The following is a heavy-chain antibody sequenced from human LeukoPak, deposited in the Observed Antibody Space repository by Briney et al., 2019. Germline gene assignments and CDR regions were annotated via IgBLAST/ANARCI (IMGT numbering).Heavy chain of an antibody. D-gene: IGHD3-22*01. J-gene: IGHJ4*02. CDR2: ISSGSSYI. Sequence: GGSLRLSCAASGYTFSSYSMNWVRQAPGKGLEWVSSISSGSSYIYYADSVKGRFTISRDNAKNSLYLQMNSLRAEDTAVYYCARDRMYYYDSSGYYDTTAFDYWGQGTLVTVSS. CDR1: GYTFSSYS. CDR3: ARDRMYYYDSSGYYDTTAFDY. V-gene: IGHV3-21*01.